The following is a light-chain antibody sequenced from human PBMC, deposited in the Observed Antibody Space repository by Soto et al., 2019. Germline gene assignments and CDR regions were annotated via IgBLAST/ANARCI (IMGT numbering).Light chain of an antibody. V-gene: IGLV2-23*02. J-gene: IGLJ3*02. CDR2: EVT. CDR1: SSDVGSYNI. Sequence: QAALTQPASVSGSPGQSITISCTGSSSDVGSYNIVSWYQHHPGRAPKLILYEVTKRPSGVSNRFSGSKSGNTASLTISGLQAEDEADYYCCSYAGDSTFVFGGGTKLTVL. CDR3: CSYAGDSTFV.